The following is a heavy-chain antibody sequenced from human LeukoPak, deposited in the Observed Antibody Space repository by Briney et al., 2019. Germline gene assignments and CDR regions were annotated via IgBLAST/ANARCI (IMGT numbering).Heavy chain of an antibody. CDR3: ARSRGYSYGTTFLDY. V-gene: IGHV4-59*08. Sequence: SETLSLTCTVSGDSISSFYWSWIRQPPGKGLEWIGYIYYSGSTNYNPSLKSRVTISVDTSKTQFSLKLSSVTAADTAVYYCARSRGYSYGTTFLDYWGQGTLVTVSS. D-gene: IGHD5-18*01. J-gene: IGHJ4*02. CDR2: IYYSGST. CDR1: GDSISSFY.